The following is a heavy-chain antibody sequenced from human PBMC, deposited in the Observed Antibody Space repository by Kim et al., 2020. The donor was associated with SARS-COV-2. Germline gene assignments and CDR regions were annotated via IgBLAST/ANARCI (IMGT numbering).Heavy chain of an antibody. CDR1: GFTFSSYE. J-gene: IGHJ4*02. CDR3: ARGDYSNYRGYFDY. Sequence: GGSLRLSCAASGFTFSSYEMNWVRQAPGKGLEWVSYISSSGSTIYYADSVKGRFTISRDNAKNSLYLQMNSLRAEDTAVYYCARGDYSNYRGYFDYWGQGTLVTVSS. CDR2: ISSSGSTI. D-gene: IGHD4-4*01. V-gene: IGHV3-48*03.